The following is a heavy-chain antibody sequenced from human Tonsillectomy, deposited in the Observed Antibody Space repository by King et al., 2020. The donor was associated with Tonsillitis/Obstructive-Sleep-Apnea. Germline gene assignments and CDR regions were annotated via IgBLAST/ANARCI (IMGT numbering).Heavy chain of an antibody. D-gene: IGHD6-13*01. J-gene: IGHJ4*02. V-gene: IGHV3-23*04. CDR2: ISGSGGST. CDR1: GFTFSSYA. CDR3: AKDRVGTNGGIYSFDY. Sequence: VQLVESGGGLVQPGGSLRLSCAASGFTFSSYAMSWVRQAPGKGLEWVSAISGSGGSTYYADSVKGRFTISRDNSKNTLYLQMNSLRAEDTAVYYCAKDRVGTNGGIYSFDYWGQGTLVTVSS.